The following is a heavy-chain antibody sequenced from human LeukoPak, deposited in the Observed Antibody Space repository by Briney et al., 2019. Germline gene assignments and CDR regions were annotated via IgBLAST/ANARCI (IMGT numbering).Heavy chain of an antibody. Sequence: ASVKVSCKASGYTFTSYDISWVRQAPGQGLEWMGGIIPIFGTANYAQKFQGRVTITADESTSTAYMELSSLRSEDTAVYYCARTHYYDSSGYYYPNYYYGMDVWGQGTTVTVSS. D-gene: IGHD3-22*01. CDR1: GYTFTSYD. CDR2: IIPIFGTA. CDR3: ARTHYYDSSGYYYPNYYYGMDV. V-gene: IGHV1-69*13. J-gene: IGHJ6*02.